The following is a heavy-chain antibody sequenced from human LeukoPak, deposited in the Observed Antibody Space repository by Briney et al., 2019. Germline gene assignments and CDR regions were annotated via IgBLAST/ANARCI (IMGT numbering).Heavy chain of an antibody. Sequence: GASVKVSCKASGGTFSSYAISWVRQAPGQGLEWMGGIIPIFGTANYAQKFQGRVTITADESTSTAYMELSSLRSEDTAVYYCARGTIAAAGEIWLDPWGQGTLVTVSS. V-gene: IGHV1-69*13. J-gene: IGHJ5*02. D-gene: IGHD6-13*01. CDR1: GGTFSSYA. CDR2: IIPIFGTA. CDR3: ARGTIAAAGEIWLDP.